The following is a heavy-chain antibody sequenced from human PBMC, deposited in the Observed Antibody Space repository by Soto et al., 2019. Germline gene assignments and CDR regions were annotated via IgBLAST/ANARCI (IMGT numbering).Heavy chain of an antibody. CDR3: AKGPDIVVVPAARGTLLQRYFQH. Sequence: PGGSLRLSCAASGFTFDDYAMHWVRQAPGKGLEWVSGISWNSGSIGYADSVKGRFTISRDNAKNSLYLQMNSLRAEDTALYHCAKGPDIVVVPAARGTLLQRYFQHWGQGTLVTVSS. D-gene: IGHD2-2*01. CDR1: GFTFDDYA. V-gene: IGHV3-9*01. CDR2: ISWNSGSI. J-gene: IGHJ1*01.